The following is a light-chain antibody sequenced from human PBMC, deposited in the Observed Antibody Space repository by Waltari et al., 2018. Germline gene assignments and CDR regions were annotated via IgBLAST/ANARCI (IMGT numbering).Light chain of an antibody. J-gene: IGLJ3*02. CDR1: SGHRTYD. CDR2: LNSDGSH. CDR3: QTWTTGIQV. V-gene: IGLV4-69*01. Sequence: QLVLTQSPSASASLGASVKLTCTLSSGHRTYDIAWHQQQPEKGPRYLMRLNSDGSHNKGDGIPDRFSGSSSGAERHLIISSLQSEDEADYYCQTWTTGIQVFGGGTKLTVL.